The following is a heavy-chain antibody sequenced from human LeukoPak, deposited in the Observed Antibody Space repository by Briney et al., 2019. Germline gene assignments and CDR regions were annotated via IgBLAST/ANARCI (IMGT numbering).Heavy chain of an antibody. V-gene: IGHV4-59*01. J-gene: IGHJ5*02. D-gene: IGHD3-22*01. CDR2: IYYSGST. CDR3: ARVGGHYYDSSGYHNWFDP. Sequence: PSETLSLTCIVSGGSISSYYWSWIRQPPGKGLEWIGYIYYSGSTNYNPSLKSRVTISVDTSKNQFSLKLSSVTAADTAVYYCARVGGHYYDSSGYHNWFDPWGQGTLVTVSS. CDR1: GGSISSYY.